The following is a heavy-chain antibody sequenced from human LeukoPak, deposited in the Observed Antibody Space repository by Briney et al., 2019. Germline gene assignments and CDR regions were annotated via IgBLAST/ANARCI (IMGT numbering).Heavy chain of an antibody. Sequence: GGSLRLSCAASGFTFSGHSMNWVRQAPGKGLEWVSYISSSSSTTYYADSVKGRFTISRDNAKNSLYLQMNSPTDEDTAVYYCARLSTVATPGFDYWGQGTLVTVSS. CDR1: GFTFSGHS. V-gene: IGHV3-48*02. CDR3: ARLSTVATPGFDY. CDR2: ISSSSSTT. J-gene: IGHJ4*02. D-gene: IGHD4-23*01.